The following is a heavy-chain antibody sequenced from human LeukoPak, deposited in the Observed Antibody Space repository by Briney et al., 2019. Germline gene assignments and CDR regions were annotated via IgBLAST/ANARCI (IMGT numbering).Heavy chain of an antibody. D-gene: IGHD3-10*01. CDR3: TRSGGGYYYYMDV. V-gene: IGHV1-2*02. CDR2: INPNSGGT. Sequence: ASVKVSCKASGDTFTGYYIHWVRQAPGQGLERMGWINPNSGGTNYAQKFQGRVTMARDTSISTAYMELSRLRSDDTAVYYCTRSGGGYYYYMDVWGKGTTVTVSS. J-gene: IGHJ6*03. CDR1: GDTFTGYY.